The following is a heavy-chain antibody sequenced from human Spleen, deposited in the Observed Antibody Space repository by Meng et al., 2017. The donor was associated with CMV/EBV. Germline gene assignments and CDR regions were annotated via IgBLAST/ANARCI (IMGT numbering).Heavy chain of an antibody. Sequence: CTFSGGSISSGSYYWSWIRQPAGKGLEWIGRIYTSGSTNYNPSLKSRVTISVDTSKNQFSLKLSSVTAADTAVYYCARVAYSSCDYWGQGTLVTVSS. CDR3: ARVAYSSCDY. CDR2: IYTSGST. CDR1: GGSISSGSYY. D-gene: IGHD6-6*01. J-gene: IGHJ4*02. V-gene: IGHV4-61*02.